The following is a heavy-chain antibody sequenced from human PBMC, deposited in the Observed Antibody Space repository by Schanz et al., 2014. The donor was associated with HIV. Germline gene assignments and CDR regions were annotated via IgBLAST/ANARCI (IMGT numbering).Heavy chain of an antibody. D-gene: IGHD2-15*01. J-gene: IGHJ2*01. Sequence: VQLVESGGGVVQPGRSLRLSCAASGFTFSSYAIHWVRQAPGKGLEWVANIKQDESEKYYVDSVKGRFTISRDNAKKSLYLQMNSLRAEDTAVYYCALSRPSGYGGSWYFDLWGRGTLVAVSS. CDR3: ALSRPSGYGGSWYFDL. CDR1: GFTFSSYA. CDR2: IKQDESEK. V-gene: IGHV3-7*03.